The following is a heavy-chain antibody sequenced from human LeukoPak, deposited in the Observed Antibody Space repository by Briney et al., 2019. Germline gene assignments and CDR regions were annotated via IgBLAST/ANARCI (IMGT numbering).Heavy chain of an antibody. J-gene: IGHJ4*02. CDR3: ARAQGIAVAGTFDY. Sequence: GASVKVSCKASGYTFTGHYMHWVRQAPGQGLEWMGWINPNSGGTNYAQKFQGRVTMTRDTSISTAYMELSRLRSDDTAVYYCARAQGIAVAGTFDYWGQGTLVTVSS. CDR1: GYTFTGHY. D-gene: IGHD6-19*01. CDR2: INPNSGGT. V-gene: IGHV1-2*02.